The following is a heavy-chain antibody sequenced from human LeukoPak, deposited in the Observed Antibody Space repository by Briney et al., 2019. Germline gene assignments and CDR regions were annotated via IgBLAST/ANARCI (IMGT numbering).Heavy chain of an antibody. CDR1: GGSISNYY. J-gene: IGHJ4*02. V-gene: IGHV4-59*01. D-gene: IGHD3-22*01. Sequence: SETLSLTCTVSGGSISNYYWSWIRQPPGKRLEWIGYIYYSGSTNYSPSLKSRVTISVDTSKNQFSLNLSSVTAADTAVYYCASNPYYYDSSGYFPWIYWGQGTLVTVSS. CDR3: ASNPYYYDSSGYFPWIY. CDR2: IYYSGST.